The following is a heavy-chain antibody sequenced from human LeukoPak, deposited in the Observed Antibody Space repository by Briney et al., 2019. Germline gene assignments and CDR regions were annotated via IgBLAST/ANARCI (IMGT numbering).Heavy chain of an antibody. V-gene: IGHV1-46*01. CDR3: ARGGVDTAMVPLYYFDY. D-gene: IGHD5-18*01. J-gene: IGHJ4*02. CDR2: PSGGST. Sequence: PSGGSTSYAQKFQGRVTMTRDTSTSTVYMGLSSLRSEDTAVYYCARGGVDTAMVPLYYFDYWGQGTLVTVSS.